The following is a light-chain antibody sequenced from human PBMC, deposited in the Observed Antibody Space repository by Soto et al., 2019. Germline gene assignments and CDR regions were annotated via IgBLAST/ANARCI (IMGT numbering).Light chain of an antibody. CDR3: QTWGTGIPWV. V-gene: IGLV4-69*01. Sequence: QLVLTQSPSASASLGASVTLTCTLSSGHSSYAIAWHQQQPEKGPRYLMKLNSDGSHSKGDGIPDRFSGSSSGAERYLTISSRQSEDEADYYCQTWGTGIPWVFGGGTKLTVL. CDR2: LNSDGSH. CDR1: SGHSSYA. J-gene: IGLJ3*02.